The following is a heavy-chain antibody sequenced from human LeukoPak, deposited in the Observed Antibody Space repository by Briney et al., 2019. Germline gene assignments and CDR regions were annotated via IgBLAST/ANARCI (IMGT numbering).Heavy chain of an antibody. Sequence: SETLSLTCIVPGGSISSSSYYWGWIRQPPGRGLEWIGSIYYSVSTYYNPSFKSRVTISVDTSKHQFSLRLSSVTAADTAVYYCARHQDGYGVEEFDYWGQGTLVTVSS. V-gene: IGHV4-39*01. CDR1: GGSISSSSYY. CDR3: ARHQDGYGVEEFDY. D-gene: IGHD5-12*01. J-gene: IGHJ4*02. CDR2: IYYSVST.